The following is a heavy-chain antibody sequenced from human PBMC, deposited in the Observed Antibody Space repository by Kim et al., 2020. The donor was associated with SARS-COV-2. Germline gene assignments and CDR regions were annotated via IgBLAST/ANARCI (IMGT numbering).Heavy chain of an antibody. V-gene: IGHV1-69*01. CDR3: ARVRVPAANDDAFDI. Sequence: QKYQGRVTITADESTSTAYMELSSLRSEDTAVYYCARVRVPAANDDAFDIWGQGTMVTVSS. D-gene: IGHD2-2*01. J-gene: IGHJ3*02.